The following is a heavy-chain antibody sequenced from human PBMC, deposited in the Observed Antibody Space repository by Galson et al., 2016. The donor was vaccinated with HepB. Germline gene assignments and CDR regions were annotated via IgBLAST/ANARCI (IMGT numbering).Heavy chain of an antibody. CDR2: TTYDGGKT. D-gene: IGHD2-2*02. Sequence: SLRLSCAASGFIFNNYAMHWVRQAPGKGLEWVALTTYDGGKTSYADSVRGRFTISRDNSKNTLFLQMNRLTADDTAVYFCVRLYRFYFDYRGQGILVTVSS. CDR3: VRLYRFYFDY. V-gene: IGHV3-30-3*01. J-gene: IGHJ4*02. CDR1: GFIFNNYA.